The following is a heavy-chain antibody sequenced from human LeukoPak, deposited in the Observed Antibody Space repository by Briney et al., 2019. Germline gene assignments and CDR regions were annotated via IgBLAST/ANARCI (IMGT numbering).Heavy chain of an antibody. CDR2: IYYSGST. CDR3: ARVGVGYFDSSDYYRPDAFDI. V-gene: IGHV4-59*01. J-gene: IGHJ3*02. CDR1: GDSISSYY. Sequence: PSQALSLTCTVSGDSISSYYWSWIRQPPGKGLEWIGYIYYSGSTNYNPSLKSRVTISVDTSKNQFSLKLNSVTAADTAMYYCARVGVGYFDSSDYYRPDAFDIWGQGTMVTVSS. D-gene: IGHD3-22*01.